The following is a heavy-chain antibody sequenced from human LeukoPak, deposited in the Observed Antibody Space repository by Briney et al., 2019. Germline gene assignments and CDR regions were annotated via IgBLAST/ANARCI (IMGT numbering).Heavy chain of an antibody. Sequence: TGGSLRLSCAASGFTFTSYAMSWVRQAPGKGLEWVASMSDDGNGESYADSVKGRFTISRDNSKSTLYLQMNSLKPEDTAVYYCARGLHTFGVRIGAFDIWGQGTMVTVSS. D-gene: IGHD3-16*01. CDR3: ARGLHTFGVRIGAFDI. CDR2: MSDDGNGE. V-gene: IGHV3-30*04. J-gene: IGHJ3*02. CDR1: GFTFTSYA.